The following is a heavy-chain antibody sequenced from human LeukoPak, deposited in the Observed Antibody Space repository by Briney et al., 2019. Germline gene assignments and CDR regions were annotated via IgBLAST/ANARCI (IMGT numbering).Heavy chain of an antibody. D-gene: IGHD6-6*01. CDR2: IYYSGGT. CDR3: ARAGSSALGWADL. J-gene: IGHJ5*02. CDR1: GGSISNYY. Sequence: PSETLSLTCNVSGGSISNYYWSWIRQPPGKGLEWIGYIYYSGGTNYNPSLKSRVTISVDTSKNQVSLRLRSVTAADTAVYYCARAGSSALGWADLWGQGTLVTVSS. V-gene: IGHV4-59*01.